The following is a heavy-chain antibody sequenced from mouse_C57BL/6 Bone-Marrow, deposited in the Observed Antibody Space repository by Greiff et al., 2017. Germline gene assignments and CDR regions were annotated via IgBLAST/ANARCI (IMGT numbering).Heavy chain of an antibody. V-gene: IGHV14-4*01. CDR1: GFNIKDDY. Sequence: VQLQQSGAELVRPGASVKLSCTASGFNIKDDYMHWVKQRPEHGLEWIGWIDPANGGTEYASKFQGKATITADTSSNTAYMQLSSLTTEDSAIYYGARGLFYYYGSWFAYWGQGTLVTVSA. CDR3: ARGLFYYYGSWFAY. J-gene: IGHJ3*01. CDR2: IDPANGGT. D-gene: IGHD1-1*01.